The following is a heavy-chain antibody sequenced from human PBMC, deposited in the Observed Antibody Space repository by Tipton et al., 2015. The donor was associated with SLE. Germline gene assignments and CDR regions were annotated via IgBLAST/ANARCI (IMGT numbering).Heavy chain of an antibody. CDR2: INHSGST. Sequence: TLSLTCAVYGGSFSVHYWSWSWIRQPPGKGLEWIGEINHSGSTNYNPSLKSRVTISGDTSNNQFSLRLSSVTAADTAVYYCARGPLTIEIPAAGVIDYWGQGTLVTVSS. D-gene: IGHD6-13*01. CDR3: ARGPLTIEIPAAGVIDY. J-gene: IGHJ4*02. V-gene: IGHV4-34*01. CDR1: GGSFSVHY.